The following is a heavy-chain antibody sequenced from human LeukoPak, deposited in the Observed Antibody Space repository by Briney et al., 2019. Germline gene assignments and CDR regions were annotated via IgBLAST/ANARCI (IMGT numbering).Heavy chain of an antibody. CDR2: IYYGGST. D-gene: IGHD6-19*01. Sequence: SETLSLTCTVSGGSISSYYWSWIRQPPGKGLEWIGYIYYGGSTNYNPSLKSRVTISVDTSKNQFSLKLSSVTAADTAVYYCARGRQWLAFYYFDYWGQGTLVTVSS. V-gene: IGHV4-59*08. CDR1: GGSISSYY. J-gene: IGHJ4*02. CDR3: ARGRQWLAFYYFDY.